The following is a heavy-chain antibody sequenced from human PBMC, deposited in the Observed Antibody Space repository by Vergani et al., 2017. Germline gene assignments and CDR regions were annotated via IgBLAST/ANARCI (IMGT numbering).Heavy chain of an antibody. D-gene: IGHD3-10*01. CDR2: IYYSGST. V-gene: IGHV4-59*08. CDR3: ARQKWFGEEPHAFDI. J-gene: IGHJ3*02. Sequence: QVQLPESGPGLVKPSETLSLTCTVSGGSISSYYWSWIRQPPGKGLEWIGYIYYSGSTNYNPSLKSRVTISVDTSKNQFSLKLSSVTAADTAVYYCARQKWFGEEPHAFDIWGQGTMVTVSS. CDR1: GGSISSYY.